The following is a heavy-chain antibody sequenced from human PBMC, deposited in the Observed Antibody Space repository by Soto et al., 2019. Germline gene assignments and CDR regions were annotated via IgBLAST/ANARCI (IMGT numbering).Heavy chain of an antibody. Sequence: QVQLVESGGGVVQPGRSLRLSCAASGFTFSSYGMHWVRQAPGKGLEWVAVISYDGSNKYYADSVKGRFTISRDNSKNTLYLQMNSLRAEDTAVYYCAKKGIGGYSYGFWGQGTLVTVSS. CDR2: ISYDGSNK. CDR1: GFTFSSYG. V-gene: IGHV3-30*18. J-gene: IGHJ4*02. CDR3: AKKGIGGYSYGF. D-gene: IGHD5-18*01.